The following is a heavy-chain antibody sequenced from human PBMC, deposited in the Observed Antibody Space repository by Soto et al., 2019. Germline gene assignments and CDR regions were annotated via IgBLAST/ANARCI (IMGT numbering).Heavy chain of an antibody. CDR3: ARLYGDYYYFDY. J-gene: IGHJ4*02. D-gene: IGHD4-17*01. CDR2: IYYSGST. CDR1: GGSISSGDYY. Sequence: LSETLSLTCTVSGGSISSGDYYWSWIRQPPGKGLEWIGYIYYSGSTYYNPSLKSRVTISVDTSKNQFSLKLSSVTAADTAVYYCARLYGDYYYFDYWGQGTLVTVSS. V-gene: IGHV4-30-4*01.